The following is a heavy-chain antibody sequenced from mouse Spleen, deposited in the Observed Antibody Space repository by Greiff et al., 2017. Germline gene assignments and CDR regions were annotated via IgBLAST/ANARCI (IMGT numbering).Heavy chain of an antibody. CDR1: GYTFTSYW. V-gene: IGHV1-53*01. J-gene: IGHJ4*01. D-gene: IGHD1-1*01. CDR3: ARTPVVGPYAMDY. Sequence: VQLQQPGTELVKPGASVKLSCKASGYTFTSYWMHWVKQRPGQGLEWIGNINPSNGGTNYNEKFKSKATLTVDKSSSTAYMQLSSLTSEDSAVYYCARTPVVGPYAMDYWGQGTSVTVSS. CDR2: INPSNGGT.